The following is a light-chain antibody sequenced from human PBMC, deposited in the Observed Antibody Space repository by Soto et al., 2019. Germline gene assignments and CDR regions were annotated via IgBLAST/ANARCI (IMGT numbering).Light chain of an antibody. CDR1: QSLLHSNGYNY. J-gene: IGKJ2*01. CDR2: LGS. V-gene: IGKV2-28*01. CDR3: LQARQTPYP. Sequence: DIVMTQSPLSLPVTPGEPASISCRSSQSLLHSNGYNYLDWYLQKPGQSPQLLIYLGSNRASGVPDRFSGSGSGTDFIQKMSRVEAEDVLVYYCLQARQTPYPFGQGTKLEIK.